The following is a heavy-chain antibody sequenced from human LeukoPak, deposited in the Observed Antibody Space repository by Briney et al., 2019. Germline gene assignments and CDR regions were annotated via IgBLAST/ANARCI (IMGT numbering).Heavy chain of an antibody. V-gene: IGHV1-69*13. D-gene: IGHD2-15*01. CDR1: GGTFSSYA. CDR2: IIPIFGTA. J-gene: IGHJ5*02. CDR3: ARVRREDLVVVDNWFDP. Sequence: GASVKVSCKASGGTFSSYAISWVRQAPGQGLEWMGGIIPIFGTANYAQKFQGRVTITADESTSTAYMELSSLRSEDTAVYYCARVRREDLVVVDNWFDPWGQGTLVTVSS.